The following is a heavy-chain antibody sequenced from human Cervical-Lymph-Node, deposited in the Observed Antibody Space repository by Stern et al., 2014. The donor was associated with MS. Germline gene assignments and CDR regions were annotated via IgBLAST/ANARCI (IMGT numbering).Heavy chain of an antibody. Sequence: QVQLQESGPGLVKPSETLSLTCNVSGGSISGYYWTWIRQSPGRGLEWLGSVLFSGTTKYNPSLKSRVAISVDTFKNQFSLKLKSVTAADTAVYYCARDASSHYYDSGSSFDYWGQGTLVIVSS. J-gene: IGHJ4*02. D-gene: IGHD3-10*01. CDR3: ARDASSHYYDSGSSFDY. CDR1: GGSISGYY. V-gene: IGHV4-59*13. CDR2: VLFSGTT.